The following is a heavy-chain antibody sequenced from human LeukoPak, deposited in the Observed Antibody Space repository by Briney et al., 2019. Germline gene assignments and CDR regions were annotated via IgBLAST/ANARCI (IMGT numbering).Heavy chain of an antibody. J-gene: IGHJ5*02. CDR1: GFTFSSYS. V-gene: IGHV3-48*01. CDR2: ISSSSSTI. Sequence: PGRSLRLSCAASGFTFSSYSMNWVRQAPGKGLEWVSYISSSSSTIYYADSVKGRFTISRDNAKNSLYLQMNSLRAEDTAVYYCARDPSWNAVPSWFDPWGQGTLVTVSS. CDR3: ARDPSWNAVPSWFDP. D-gene: IGHD1-1*01.